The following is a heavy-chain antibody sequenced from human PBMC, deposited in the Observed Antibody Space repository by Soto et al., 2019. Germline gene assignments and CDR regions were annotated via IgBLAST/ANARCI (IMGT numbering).Heavy chain of an antibody. D-gene: IGHD3-10*01. CDR2: INSDGSST. CDR1: GFTFSSYW. Sequence: GGSLRLSCAASGFTFSSYWMHWVRQAPGKGLVWVSRINSDGSSTSYADSVKGRFTISRDNAKNTLYLQMNSLRAEDTAVYYCARVDHYGLAYFDYWGQGTLVTVSS. CDR3: ARVDHYGLAYFDY. J-gene: IGHJ4*02. V-gene: IGHV3-74*01.